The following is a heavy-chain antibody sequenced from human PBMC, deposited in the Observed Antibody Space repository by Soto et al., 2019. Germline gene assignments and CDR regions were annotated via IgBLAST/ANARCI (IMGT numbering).Heavy chain of an antibody. J-gene: IGHJ6*02. D-gene: IGHD1-26*01. CDR1: GYTLTELS. CDR3: ATDSVVAANNYYYYGMDV. Sequence: ASVKVSCKVSGYTLTELSMHWVRQAPGKGLEWMGGFDPEDGETIYAQKFQGRVTMTEDTSTDTAYMELSSLRSEDTAVYYCATDSVVAANNYYYYGMDVWGQGTTVTVSS. V-gene: IGHV1-24*01. CDR2: FDPEDGET.